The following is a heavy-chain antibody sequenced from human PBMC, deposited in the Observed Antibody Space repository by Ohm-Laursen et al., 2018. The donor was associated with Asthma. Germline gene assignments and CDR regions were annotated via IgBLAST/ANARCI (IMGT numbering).Heavy chain of an antibody. Sequence: SLRLSCTASGFNFNSSAMHWVRQAPGKGLEWVAVGGSYYDGGLKYYADSVNGRFTVSRDDSKNTLYLQMNSLRPDDTAVYYCARDVMEWYLPAFDFWGQGTLVTVSP. V-gene: IGHV3-30-3*01. D-gene: IGHD3-3*01. CDR2: GGSYYDGGLK. J-gene: IGHJ4*02. CDR3: ARDVMEWYLPAFDF. CDR1: GFNFNSSA.